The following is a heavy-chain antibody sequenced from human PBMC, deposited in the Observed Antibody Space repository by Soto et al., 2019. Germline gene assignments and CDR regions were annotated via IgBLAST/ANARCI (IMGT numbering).Heavy chain of an antibody. Sequence: QVRLVESGGGVVQPGRSLRLSCAASGFTFSSYGMHWVRQAPGKGLEWVAVISYDGSNKYYADSVKGRFTISRDNSKNTLYLQMNSLRAEDTAVYYCAKGYSSSWYEPPIFDYWGQGTLVTVSS. V-gene: IGHV3-30*18. CDR2: ISYDGSNK. CDR3: AKGYSSSWYEPPIFDY. CDR1: GFTFSSYG. D-gene: IGHD6-13*01. J-gene: IGHJ4*02.